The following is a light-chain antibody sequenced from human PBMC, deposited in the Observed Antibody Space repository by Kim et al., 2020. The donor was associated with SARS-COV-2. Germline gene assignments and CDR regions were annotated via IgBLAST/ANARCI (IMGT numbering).Light chain of an antibody. Sequence: LALGKTARITCGGNNIVTKNVHWYQQKPGQAPVLVMYRDTNRPSGIPERFSGSNSGNTATLTISRAQAGDEADYYCQVWDSSTWVFGGGTQLTVL. CDR1: NIVTKN. V-gene: IGLV3-9*01. CDR3: QVWDSSTWV. J-gene: IGLJ3*02. CDR2: RDT.